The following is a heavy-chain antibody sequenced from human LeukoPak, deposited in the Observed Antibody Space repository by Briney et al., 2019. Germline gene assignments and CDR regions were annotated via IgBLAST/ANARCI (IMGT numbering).Heavy chain of an antibody. CDR3: ARVGDQLLYPYFDY. Sequence: SVRVSCKASGGTFSSYAISWVRQAPGQGLEWMGGIIPIFGTANYAQKFQGRVTMTRDTSTSTVYMELSSLRSEDTAVYYCARVGDQLLYPYFDYWGQGTLVTVSS. D-gene: IGHD2-2*02. CDR2: IIPIFGTA. J-gene: IGHJ4*02. V-gene: IGHV1-69*05. CDR1: GGTFSSYA.